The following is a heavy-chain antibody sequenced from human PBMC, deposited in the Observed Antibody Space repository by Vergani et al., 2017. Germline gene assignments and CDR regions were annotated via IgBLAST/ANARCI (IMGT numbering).Heavy chain of an antibody. CDR3: AGDRADWGSYGMDV. CDR1: GGSISSGGYY. J-gene: IGHJ6*02. CDR2: IYYSGST. V-gene: IGHV4-31*03. D-gene: IGHD7-27*01. Sequence: QVQLQESGPGLVKPSQTLSLTCTVSGGSISSGGYYWSWIRQHPGKGLEWIGYIYYSGSTYYNPSLKSRVTISVETSKNQLSLKLSSVTAADTAVYYCAGDRADWGSYGMDVWGQGTTVTVSS.